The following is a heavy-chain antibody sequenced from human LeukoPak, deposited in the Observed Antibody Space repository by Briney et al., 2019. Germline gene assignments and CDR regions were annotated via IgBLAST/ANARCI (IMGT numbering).Heavy chain of an antibody. D-gene: IGHD3-16*01. V-gene: IGHV1-69*06. Sequence: ASVKVSCKASGGTFSSYAISWVRQAPGQGLEWMGGIIPIFGTANYAQKFQGRVTITADKSTSTAYMELSSLRSEDTAVYYCARGIYGLGSQAGLEQYNYYYYYYYMDVWGKGTTVTVSS. CDR1: GGTFSSYA. J-gene: IGHJ6*03. CDR3: ARGIYGLGSQAGLEQYNYYYYYYYMDV. CDR2: IIPIFGTA.